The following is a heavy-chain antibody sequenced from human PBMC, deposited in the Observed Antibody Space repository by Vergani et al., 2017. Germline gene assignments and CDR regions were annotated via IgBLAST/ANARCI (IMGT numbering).Heavy chain of an antibody. Sequence: EVQLLESGGGLVQPGGSLRLSCAASGFTFSSYAMSWVRQAPGKGLEWVSAISGSGGSTYYADSVKGRVTISRDKSKNTLYLQMNSLRAEDTAVYYCAKFTGTAESPHHLDAYYFDYWGQGTLVTVSS. V-gene: IGHV3-23*01. CDR2: ISGSGGST. D-gene: IGHD1-7*01. CDR1: GFTFSSYA. CDR3: AKFTGTAESPHHLDAYYFDY. J-gene: IGHJ4*02.